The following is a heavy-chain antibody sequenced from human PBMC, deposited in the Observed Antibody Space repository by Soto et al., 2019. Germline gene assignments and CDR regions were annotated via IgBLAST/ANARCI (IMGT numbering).Heavy chain of an antibody. CDR3: ARKVVAAQPDYYYYGMDV. J-gene: IGHJ6*02. Sequence: QVQLVQSGAEVKKPGASVKVSCKASGYTFTSYGISWVRQAPGQGLEWMGWISAYNGNTNYAQKLQGRVTMTTDTSSSTAYMELRSLRSDDTAVYYCARKVVAAQPDYYYYGMDVWGQGTTVTVSS. CDR2: ISAYNGNT. D-gene: IGHD2-15*01. V-gene: IGHV1-18*01. CDR1: GYTFTSYG.